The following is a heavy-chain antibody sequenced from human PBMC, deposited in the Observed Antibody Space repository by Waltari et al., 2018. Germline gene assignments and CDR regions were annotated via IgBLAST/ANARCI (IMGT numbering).Heavy chain of an antibody. V-gene: IGHV3-74*01. Sequence: EEQLVESGGGLVQPGDSLRLSCAASGFTYRHHWMHWFRQAPGKGLGWVSRINGDGSTSNYADSVKGRFTISRDNTKKTLYLQMKRLRVEDTAVYYCARLAPKTYRSPVPGRDYYYGLDVWGQGTTVTVSS. J-gene: IGHJ6*02. CDR1: GFTYRHHW. CDR2: INGDGSTS. CDR3: ARLAPKTYRSPVPGRDYYYGLDV. D-gene: IGHD6-13*01.